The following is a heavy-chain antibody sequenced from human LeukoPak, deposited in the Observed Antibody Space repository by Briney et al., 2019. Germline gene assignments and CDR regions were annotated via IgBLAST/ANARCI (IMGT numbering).Heavy chain of an antibody. D-gene: IGHD2-15*01. CDR1: GGSISSYY. V-gene: IGHV4-59*01. Sequence: SETLSLTCTVSGGSISSYYWSWIRQPPGKGLEWIGYIYYSGSTNYNPSLKSRVTISVDTSKNQFSLKLSSVTAADTAVYYCARVRHSLRGFDPWGQGTTVTVSS. CDR2: IYYSGST. J-gene: IGHJ6*02. CDR3: ARVRHSLRGFDP.